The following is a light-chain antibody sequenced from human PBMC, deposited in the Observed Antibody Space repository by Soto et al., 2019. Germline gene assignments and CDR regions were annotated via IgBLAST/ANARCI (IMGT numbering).Light chain of an antibody. Sequence: EIVLTQSPGTLSLSPGERATLACRASQSVRSSYLAWYQQKPGQAPRLLIYGVSTRATGIPDRFSGSGSGTDFTLTISRLEPEDFAVYYCQQYGSSPRFTFGPGTKVDIK. CDR2: GVS. CDR1: QSVRSSY. CDR3: QQYGSSPRFT. V-gene: IGKV3-20*01. J-gene: IGKJ3*01.